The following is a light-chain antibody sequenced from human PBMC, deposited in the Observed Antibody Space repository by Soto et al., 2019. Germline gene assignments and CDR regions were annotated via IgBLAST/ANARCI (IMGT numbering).Light chain of an antibody. J-gene: IGKJ3*01. CDR2: GAS. Sequence: EIVLTQSPGTLSSSPGERATLSCRASQSIRSSYLAWYQQKPGQAPRLLIYGASSRATGIPDRFSGGGSGTAFTLTISRLEPEDSAVYYCQQYGSSPPFTFGPGTTVHIK. CDR1: QSIRSSY. V-gene: IGKV3-20*01. CDR3: QQYGSSPPFT.